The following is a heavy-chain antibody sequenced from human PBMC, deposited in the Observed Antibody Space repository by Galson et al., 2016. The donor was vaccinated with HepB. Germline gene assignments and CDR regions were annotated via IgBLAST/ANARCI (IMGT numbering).Heavy chain of an antibody. D-gene: IGHD1-26*01. CDR1: GFTFRNYG. CDR2: VSHNGSVT. V-gene: IGHV3-30*03. Sequence: SLRLSCAASGFTFRNYGMHWVRQAPGKGLEWVAVVSHNGSVTDYAASVKGRFSVSRDNSRNTLSLQINNVRAEDTAVYYCAREGGPILRPPLGDLAYWGQGVPVSVSS. CDR3: AREGGPILRPPLGDLAY. J-gene: IGHJ4*02.